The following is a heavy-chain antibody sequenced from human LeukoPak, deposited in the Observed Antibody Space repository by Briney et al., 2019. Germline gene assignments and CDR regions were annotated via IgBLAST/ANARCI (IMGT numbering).Heavy chain of an antibody. CDR1: GYTFTSYA. J-gene: IGHJ4*02. D-gene: IGHD3-22*01. Sequence: SVKVSCKASGYTFTSYAISWVRQASGQGLEWMGGIIPIFGTANHAQKFQGRVTITADESTSTAYMELSSLRSEDTAVYYCARDSPPDYYDSSGYYYVSSDYWGQGTLVTVSS. V-gene: IGHV1-69*13. CDR2: IIPIFGTA. CDR3: ARDSPPDYYDSSGYYYVSSDY.